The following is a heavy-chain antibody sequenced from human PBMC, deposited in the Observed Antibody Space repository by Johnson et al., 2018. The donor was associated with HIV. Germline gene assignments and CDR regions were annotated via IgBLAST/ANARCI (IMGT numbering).Heavy chain of an antibody. Sequence: QVQLVESGGGVVQPGRSLRLSCAASGFTFSSYGMHWVRQAPGKGLEWVAVISYDGSNKYYADSVKGRFTISRDNSKNTLYLQMNSLRAEDTAVYYCAKVHGSSSLNGAFDMWGQGTMVTVSS. CDR3: AKVHGSSSLNGAFDM. CDR2: ISYDGSNK. J-gene: IGHJ3*02. CDR1: GFTFSSYG. D-gene: IGHD6-6*01. V-gene: IGHV3-30*18.